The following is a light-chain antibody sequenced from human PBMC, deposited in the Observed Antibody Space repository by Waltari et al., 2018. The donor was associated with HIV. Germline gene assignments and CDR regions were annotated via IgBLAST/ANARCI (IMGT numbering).Light chain of an antibody. J-gene: IGKJ2*01. V-gene: IGKV3-20*01. CDR3: QQYGSAYT. CDR1: QSVRSNY. CDR2: GAS. Sequence: ENVLTQSPGTLSLSPGERATLSCRASQSVRSNYLAWYQQKSGQAPRLLIYGASSRATDIPDRFSGSGSGTHFTLTITRLEPEDFAVYYCQQYGSAYTFGQGTKLEIK.